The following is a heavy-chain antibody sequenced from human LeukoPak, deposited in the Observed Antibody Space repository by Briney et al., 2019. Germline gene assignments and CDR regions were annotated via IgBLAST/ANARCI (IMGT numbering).Heavy chain of an antibody. V-gene: IGHV5-51*01. D-gene: IGHD4-17*01. CDR2: IYPGDSDT. Sequence: GESLQISCYGSGYSFTSYWIGWLRQMPGKGLEWMGIIYPGDSDTSYSPSFQGQVTISADKSINTVYLQLSSLKASDTAMYYCARHSPDGDYEDHSKAYFDYWGQGTRVTVSS. CDR1: GYSFTSYW. J-gene: IGHJ4*02. CDR3: ARHSPDGDYEDHSKAYFDY.